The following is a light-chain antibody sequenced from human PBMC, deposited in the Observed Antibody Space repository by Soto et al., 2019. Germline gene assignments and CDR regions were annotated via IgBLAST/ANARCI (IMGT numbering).Light chain of an antibody. J-gene: IGKJ2*01. CDR1: QSVASN. V-gene: IGKV3-15*01. Sequence: EIVMTQSPATLSVSPGERATLSCRASQSVASNLAWYQQKPGQAPRLLIYDASTRATGIPARFSGSGSGTEFTLTISSLQSEDFAVYYCQQYNNWPRRTFGQGTELEI. CDR3: QQYNNWPRRT. CDR2: DAS.